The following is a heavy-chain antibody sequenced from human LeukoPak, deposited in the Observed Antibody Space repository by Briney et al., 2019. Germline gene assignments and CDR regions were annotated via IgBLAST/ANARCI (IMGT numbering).Heavy chain of an antibody. J-gene: IGHJ2*01. Sequence: TSETLSLTCAVYGGSFSGYYWNWIRQPPGKGLEWIGEINHSGSTNYNPSLKSRVTISVDTSKNQFSLKLSSVTTADTAVYYCARSVVTLYWYFDLWGRGTLVTVSS. D-gene: IGHD4-23*01. CDR2: INHSGST. CDR1: GGSFSGYY. V-gene: IGHV4-34*01. CDR3: ARSVVTLYWYFDL.